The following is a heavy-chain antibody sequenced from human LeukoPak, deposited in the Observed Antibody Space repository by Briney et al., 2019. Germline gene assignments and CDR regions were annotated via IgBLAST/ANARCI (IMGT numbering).Heavy chain of an antibody. CDR3: ARVVCSSTSCYLVDY. Sequence: GGSLRLSCAASGFTFSSYWMHWVRQAPGKGLVWVSRINTDGSSTSYADSVKGRFTISRDNAKNTLYLQMNSLRAEDTAVYYCARVVCSSTSCYLVDYWGQGTLVTVSS. J-gene: IGHJ4*02. V-gene: IGHV3-74*01. CDR2: INTDGSST. CDR1: GFTFSSYW. D-gene: IGHD2-2*01.